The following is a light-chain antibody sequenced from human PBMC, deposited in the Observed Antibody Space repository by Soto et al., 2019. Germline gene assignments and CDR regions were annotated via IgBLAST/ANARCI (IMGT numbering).Light chain of an antibody. CDR1: SSDVGGYNY. V-gene: IGLV2-14*01. J-gene: IGLJ3*02. Sequence: QSALTQPASVSGSPGQSITISCTGTSSDVGGYNYDSWYQQHPGKAPKLMIYEVSNRPSGVSNRFSGSKSGNTASLTISGLQAEDEADYYCSSYTGSSTWVFGGGTKLTVL. CDR2: EVS. CDR3: SSYTGSSTWV.